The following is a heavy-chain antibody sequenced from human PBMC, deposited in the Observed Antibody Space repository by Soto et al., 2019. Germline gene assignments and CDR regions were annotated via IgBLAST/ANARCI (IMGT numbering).Heavy chain of an antibody. CDR1: GYTFTSYY. J-gene: IGHJ6*02. D-gene: IGHD2-2*01. Sequence: GASVKVSCKASGYTFTSYYMHWVRQAPGQGLEWMGIINPSGGSTSYAQKFQGRVTMTRDTSTSTVYMELSSLRSEDTAVYYCARVYCISTSCYADYYYGMDVWGQGTTVTSP. V-gene: IGHV1-46*01. CDR3: ARVYCISTSCYADYYYGMDV. CDR2: INPSGGST.